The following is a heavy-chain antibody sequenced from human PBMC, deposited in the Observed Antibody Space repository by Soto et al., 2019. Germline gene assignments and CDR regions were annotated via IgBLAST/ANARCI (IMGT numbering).Heavy chain of an antibody. CDR2: IYYSGST. Sequence: QVQLQESGPGLVKPSQTLSLTCTVSGDSIPSGESYWSWIRQPPGKGLEWIGYIYYSGSTYYNPYLKSRISISGDTSKNQFSLKRRSVTAAYTAVYDCARGLATMPGRYGSRPADYGMYLWGQGTTVTVSS. CDR3: ARGLATMPGRYGSRPADYGMYL. CDR1: GDSIPSGESY. D-gene: IGHD3-16*01. V-gene: IGHV4-30-4*01. J-gene: IGHJ6*02.